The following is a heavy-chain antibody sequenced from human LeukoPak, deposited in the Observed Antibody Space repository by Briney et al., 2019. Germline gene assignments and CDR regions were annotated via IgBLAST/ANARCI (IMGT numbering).Heavy chain of an antibody. CDR3: AKDGDGYHN. CDR2: IKEDGSAQ. J-gene: IGHJ4*02. V-gene: IGHV3-7*01. CDR1: GFTFSSYG. D-gene: IGHD3-9*01. Sequence: QAGRSLRLSCAASGFTFSSYGMRWVRQAPGKGLEWVANIKEDGSAQYYADSVKGRFTISRDNTKNSLYLQMNSLTAEDTAMYYCAKDGDGYHNWGQGALVTVSS.